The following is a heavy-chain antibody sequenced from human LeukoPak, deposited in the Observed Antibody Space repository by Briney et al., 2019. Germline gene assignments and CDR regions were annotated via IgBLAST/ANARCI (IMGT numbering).Heavy chain of an antibody. CDR2: ISGSGGST. J-gene: IGHJ4*02. V-gene: IGHV3-23*01. CDR3: AKSKRLRVGPEAPGGDCSFDY. D-gene: IGHD2-21*02. CDR1: GFTFSSYA. Sequence: TGGSLRLSCAASGFTFSSYAMSWVRQAPGKGLEWVSAISGSGGSTYYADSVKGRFTISRDNSKNTLYLQMNSLRAEDTAVYYCAKSKRLRVGPEAPGGDCSFDYWGQGTLVTVSS.